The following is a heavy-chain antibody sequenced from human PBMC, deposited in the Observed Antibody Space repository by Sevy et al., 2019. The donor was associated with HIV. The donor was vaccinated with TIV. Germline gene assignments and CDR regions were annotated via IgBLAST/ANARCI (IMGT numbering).Heavy chain of an antibody. CDR1: GFTVSSNY. CDR3: AKDRVSGTYYTGDFDY. V-gene: IGHV3-23*01. CDR2: MSGSGGDT. D-gene: IGHD3-10*01. J-gene: IGHJ4*02. Sequence: GGSLRLSCAASGFTVSSNYMSWVRQAPGKGLEWVSVMSGSGGDTYYADSVKGRFTISRDNSNNTLYLQMNSLRAEDTAVYYCAKDRVSGTYYTGDFDYWGQGTLVTVSS.